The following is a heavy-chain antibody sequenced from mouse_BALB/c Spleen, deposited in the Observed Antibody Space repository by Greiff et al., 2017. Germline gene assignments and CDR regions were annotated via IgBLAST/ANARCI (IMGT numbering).Heavy chain of an antibody. D-gene: IGHD2-10*02. Sequence: EVMLVESGGGLVQPGGSRKLSCAASGFTFSSFGMHWVRQAPEKGLEWVAYISSGSSTIYYADTVKGRFTISRDNPKNTLFLQMTSLRSEDTAMYYCARKYGNSGGFDYWGQGTTLTVSS. CDR3: ARKYGNSGGFDY. CDR2: ISSGSSTI. CDR1: GFTFSSFG. J-gene: IGHJ2*01. V-gene: IGHV5-17*02.